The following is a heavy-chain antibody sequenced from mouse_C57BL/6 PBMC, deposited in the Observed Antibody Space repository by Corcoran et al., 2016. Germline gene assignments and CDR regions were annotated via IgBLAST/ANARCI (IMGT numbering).Heavy chain of an antibody. V-gene: IGHV1-81*01. Sequence: QVQLQQSGAELARPGASVKLSCKASGYTFTSYGISWVKQRTGQGLEWIGEIYPRSGNTYYNEKFKGKATLTADKSSSTAYMELRSLTSEDSAVYFCARKAIRPDYYAMDYWGQGTSVTVSS. CDR2: IYPRSGNT. J-gene: IGHJ4*01. CDR1: GYTFTSYG. CDR3: ARKAIRPDYYAMDY.